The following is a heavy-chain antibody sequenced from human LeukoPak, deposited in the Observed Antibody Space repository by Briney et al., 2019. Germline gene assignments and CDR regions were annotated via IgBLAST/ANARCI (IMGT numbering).Heavy chain of an antibody. CDR2: IKQDGSEK. Sequence: PGGSLRLSCAASGFTFSSYWMSWVRQAPGKGLEWVANIKQDGSEKYYVDSVKGRFTISRDNAKNSLYQQMNSLRAEDTAVYYCARHYDSSGYGIDYWGQGTLVTVSS. D-gene: IGHD3-22*01. CDR3: ARHYDSSGYGIDY. CDR1: GFTFSSYW. V-gene: IGHV3-7*01. J-gene: IGHJ4*02.